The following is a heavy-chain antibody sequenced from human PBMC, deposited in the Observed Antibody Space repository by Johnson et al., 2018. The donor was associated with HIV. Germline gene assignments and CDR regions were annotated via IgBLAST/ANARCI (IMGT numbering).Heavy chain of an antibody. CDR3: TTLDYGALDAFDI. CDR1: GFTFSNAW. J-gene: IGHJ3*02. CDR2: IKSKTDGGTT. V-gene: IGHV3-15*01. D-gene: IGHD4-17*01. Sequence: VQLVGSGGGLVKPGGSLRLSCAASGFTFSNAWMSWVRQAPGKGLEWVGSIKSKTDGGTTDYAAPVKGRFTISRDDSKNTLYLQMNSLKTEDTAVYYCTTLDYGALDAFDIWGQGTMVTVSS.